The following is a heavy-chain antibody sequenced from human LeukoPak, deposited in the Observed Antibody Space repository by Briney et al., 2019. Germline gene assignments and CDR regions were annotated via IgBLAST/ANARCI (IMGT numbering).Heavy chain of an antibody. J-gene: IGHJ4*02. D-gene: IGHD2-2*01. CDR3: ARDRSEDIVVVPAAMLGGDY. Sequence: GGSLRLSCAASGFTFSSYEMNWVRQAPGKGLEWVSYISSSGSTIYYADSVKGRFTISRDNAKNSLYLQMNSLRAEDTAVYYCARDRSEDIVVVPAAMLGGDYWGQGTLVTVSS. CDR2: ISSSGSTI. V-gene: IGHV3-48*03. CDR1: GFTFSSYE.